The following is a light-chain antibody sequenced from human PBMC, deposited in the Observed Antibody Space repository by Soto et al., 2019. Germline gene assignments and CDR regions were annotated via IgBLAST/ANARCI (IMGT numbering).Light chain of an antibody. J-gene: IGKJ1*01. CDR3: QQSYSTPPWT. V-gene: IGKV1-39*01. CDR2: AAS. Sequence: DIQMTKSPSSLSASVGDRVTITCRASQSIVTYLNWYLQKPGKAPKLLIYAASNLQSGVPSRFSGSGSGTDFTLTISSLQPEDFATYFCQQSYSTPPWTVGQGTKVDIK. CDR1: QSIVTY.